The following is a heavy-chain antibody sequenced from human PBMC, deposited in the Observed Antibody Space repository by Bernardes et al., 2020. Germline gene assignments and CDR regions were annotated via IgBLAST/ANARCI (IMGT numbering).Heavy chain of an antibody. V-gene: IGHV3-7*03. J-gene: IGHJ6*02. Sequence: GGSLRLSCTVSGFIFGNYCMHWVRQVPGKGLEWVANINHDASEKNYVDSVKGRFTISRDNAKASVYLQMNSLRVEDTAVYYCSRQLEVWGQGTTVTVSS. CDR3: SRQLEV. CDR1: GFIFGNYC. CDR2: INHDASEK.